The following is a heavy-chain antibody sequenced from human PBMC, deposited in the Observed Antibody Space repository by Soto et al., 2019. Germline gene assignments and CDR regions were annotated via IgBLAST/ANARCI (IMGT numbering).Heavy chain of an antibody. CDR1: GGTFSSYA. D-gene: IGHD1-7*01. V-gene: IGHV1-69*13. CDR2: IIPIFGTA. J-gene: IGHJ6*02. CDR3: ARDENWNYPHYGMDV. Sequence: SVKVSCKASGGTFSSYAISWVRQAPGQGLEWMGGIIPIFGTANYAQKFQGRVTITADESTSTAYMELSSLRSEDTAVYYCARDENWNYPHYGMDVWGQGTTVTVSS.